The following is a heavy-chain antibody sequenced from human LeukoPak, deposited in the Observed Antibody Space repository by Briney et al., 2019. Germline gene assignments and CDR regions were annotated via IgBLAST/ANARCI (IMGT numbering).Heavy chain of an antibody. CDR3: AKGVSFVDY. D-gene: IGHD3-16*02. CDR2: IRYDGSNK. CDR1: GFTFSSYG. V-gene: IGHV3-30*02. Sequence: GGSLRLSCAASGFTFSSYGMHWVRQAPGKGLEWVAFIRYDGSNKYYADSVKGRFTISRDSPKNTLYLQMNSLRAEDTAVYYCAKGVSFVDYWGQGTLVTVSS. J-gene: IGHJ4*02.